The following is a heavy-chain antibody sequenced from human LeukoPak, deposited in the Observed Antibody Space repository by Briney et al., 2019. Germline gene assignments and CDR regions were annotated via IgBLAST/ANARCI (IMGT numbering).Heavy chain of an antibody. D-gene: IGHD5-24*01. CDR1: GGSISSTIYY. J-gene: IGHJ4*02. V-gene: IGHV4-39*07. Sequence: SETLSLTCTVSGGSISSTIYYWGWIRQPPGKGLEWVGSIYYRGSTYYNPSLKSRVAISVDTSKNQFSLKLSSVTAADTAVYYCARDLRWLQSWGCFDYWGQGTLVTVSS. CDR2: IYYRGST. CDR3: ARDLRWLQSWGCFDY.